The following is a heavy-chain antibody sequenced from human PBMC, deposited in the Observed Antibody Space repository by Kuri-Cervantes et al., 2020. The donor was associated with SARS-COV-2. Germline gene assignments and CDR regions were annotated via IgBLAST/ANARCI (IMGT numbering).Heavy chain of an antibody. J-gene: IGHJ4*02. CDR1: ETTFPNYD. Sequence: VKVSCKAPETTFPNYDINWVRQATGQGLEWMGMVKTNSGNTLYAQFFQGRVTMTRDTSTSTVYMELSSLTSEDTAIYYCYCAPKEGFDSWGQGTLVTVSS. D-gene: IGHD2-21*01. V-gene: IGHV1-8*01. CDR2: VKTNSGNT. CDR3: YCAPKEGFDS.